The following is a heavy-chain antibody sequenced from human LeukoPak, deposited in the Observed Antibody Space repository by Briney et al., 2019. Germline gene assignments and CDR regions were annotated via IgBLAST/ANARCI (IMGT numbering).Heavy chain of an antibody. CDR1: GYTFTGYY. CDR2: INPNSGGT. V-gene: IGHV1-2*02. D-gene: IGHD3-16*01. Sequence: ASGNVSCKASGYTFTGYYIHWVRQAPGQGREGMGWINPNSGGTNYAQKWQGRVAMTRDTSISTAYMELSRLSSDDTAVYYCAKGIGRIRGNAFDIWGQGTMVTVFS. J-gene: IGHJ3*02. CDR3: AKGIGRIRGNAFDI.